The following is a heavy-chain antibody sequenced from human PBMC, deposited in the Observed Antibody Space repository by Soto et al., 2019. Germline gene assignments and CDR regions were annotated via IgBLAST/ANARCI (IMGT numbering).Heavy chain of an antibody. D-gene: IGHD3-10*01. Sequence: GGSLRLSCAASGLTVSDNYMSWVRRAPGKGLEWVSILYSGGNTYYTDSVKGRFTISRDNFKNTLYLQMNSLRAGDTAVYYCARVRGVENAFDIWGQGTMVTVSS. CDR1: GLTVSDNY. CDR3: ARVRGVENAFDI. V-gene: IGHV3-53*01. J-gene: IGHJ3*02. CDR2: LYSGGNT.